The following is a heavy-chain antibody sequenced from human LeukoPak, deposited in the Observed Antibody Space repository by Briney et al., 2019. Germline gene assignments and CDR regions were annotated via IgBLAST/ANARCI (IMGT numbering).Heavy chain of an antibody. Sequence: ASVKVSCKASGYTFTGYYMHWVRQAPGQGLEWMGWINPNSGGTNYAQKFQGRVTMTRDTSIRTAYMELSRLRSDDPAVYYCARGYCSSTSCSPGGYWGQGTLVTVSS. J-gene: IGHJ4*02. CDR1: GYTFTGYY. V-gene: IGHV1-2*02. D-gene: IGHD2-2*01. CDR2: INPNSGGT. CDR3: ARGYCSSTSCSPGGY.